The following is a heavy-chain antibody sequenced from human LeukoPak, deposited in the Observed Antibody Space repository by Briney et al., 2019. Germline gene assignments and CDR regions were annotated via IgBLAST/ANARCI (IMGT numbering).Heavy chain of an antibody. CDR1: GGSISSSSYY. Sequence: SETLSLTCTVSGGSISSSSYYWGWIRQPPGKGLEWIGSIYYSGSTYYNPSLKSRVTISVDRSKNQFSLKLSSVTAADTAVYYCAREAEWSPYFDYWGQGTLVTVSS. D-gene: IGHD3-3*01. J-gene: IGHJ4*02. CDR2: IYYSGST. CDR3: AREAEWSPYFDY. V-gene: IGHV4-39*07.